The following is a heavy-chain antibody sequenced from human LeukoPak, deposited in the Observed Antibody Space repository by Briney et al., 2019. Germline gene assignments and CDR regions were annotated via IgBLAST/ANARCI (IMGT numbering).Heavy chain of an antibody. CDR1: GGSFSGYY. CDR2: INHSGST. Sequence: SETLSLTCAVYGGSFSGYYWSWIRQPPGKGLEWIGEINHSGSTNYNPSLKSRVTISVDTSKNQFSLKLSSVTAADTAVYYCARGQYPPYYYYGMDVWGQGTTVTVSS. CDR3: ARGQYPPYYYYGMDV. V-gene: IGHV4-34*01. J-gene: IGHJ6*02. D-gene: IGHD4-4*01.